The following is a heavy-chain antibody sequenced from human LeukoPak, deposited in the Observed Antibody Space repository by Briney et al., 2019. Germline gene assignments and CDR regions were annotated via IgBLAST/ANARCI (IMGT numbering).Heavy chain of an antibody. Sequence: GGSLRISCQGSGYIFTSYWISWVRQMPGKGLEWMGRIDPSDSYTNYSPSFQGHVTISADKSISTAYLQWSSLKASDTAMYYCARRLFQTGYDAFDIWGQGTRVTVSS. CDR2: IDPSDSYT. V-gene: IGHV5-10-1*01. J-gene: IGHJ3*02. CDR1: GYIFTSYW. D-gene: IGHD3-9*01. CDR3: ARRLFQTGYDAFDI.